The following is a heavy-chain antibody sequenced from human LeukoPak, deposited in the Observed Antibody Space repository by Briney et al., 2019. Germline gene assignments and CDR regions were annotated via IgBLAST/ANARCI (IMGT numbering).Heavy chain of an antibody. Sequence: GGSLRLSCAASGFTFSGYSMTWVRQAPGKGLEWVSYISSSSTIYYADSVKGRFTISRDNAKNSLYLQMNSLRAEDTAVYYCARANLAAAGIWTDYWGQGTLVTVSS. J-gene: IGHJ4*02. V-gene: IGHV3-48*01. CDR3: ARANLAAAGIWTDY. D-gene: IGHD6-13*01. CDR1: GFTFSGYS. CDR2: ISSSSTI.